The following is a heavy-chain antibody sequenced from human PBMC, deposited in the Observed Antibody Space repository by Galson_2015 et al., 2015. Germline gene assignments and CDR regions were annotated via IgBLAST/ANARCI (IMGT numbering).Heavy chain of an antibody. J-gene: IGHJ4*02. Sequence: SVKVSCKASGYTFTSYAMHWVRQAPGQRLEWMGWINAGNGNTKYSQKFQGRVTITRDTSASTAYMELSSLRSEDTAVYYCARDFVLQYAHKTAVYFDYWGQGTLVTVSS. CDR1: GYTFTSYA. CDR3: ARDFVLQYAHKTAVYFDY. D-gene: IGHD4-11*01. CDR2: INAGNGNT. V-gene: IGHV1-3*01.